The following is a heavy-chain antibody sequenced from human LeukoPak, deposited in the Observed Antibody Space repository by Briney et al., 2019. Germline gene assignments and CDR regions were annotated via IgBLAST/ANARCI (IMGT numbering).Heavy chain of an antibody. D-gene: IGHD3-3*01. CDR2: ILHSGST. CDR3: ARTRDFWSGYFDY. V-gene: IGHV4-30-2*01. CDR1: GVSITSDTYC. Sequence: SRTLSLTCVVSGVSITSDTYCWSWIRQPPGKGLEWIGYILHSGSTYFNPSLKSRVTISIDTSKSQFSLKLSSVTAADTAVYYCARTRDFWSGYFDYWGQGTLVTVSS. J-gene: IGHJ4*02.